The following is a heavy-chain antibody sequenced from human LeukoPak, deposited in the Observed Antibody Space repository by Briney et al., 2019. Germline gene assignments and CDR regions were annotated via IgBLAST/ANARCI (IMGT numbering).Heavy chain of an antibody. D-gene: IGHD3-10*01. CDR2: IIPIFGTA. J-gene: IGHJ5*02. Sequence: SVKVSCKASGGTFSSYAISWVRQAPGQGPEWMGGIIPIFGTANYAQKFQGRVTITADESTSTAYMELSSLRSEDAAVYYCARDRASGITMVPWFDPWGQGTLVTVSS. V-gene: IGHV1-69*01. CDR3: ARDRASGITMVPWFDP. CDR1: GGTFSSYA.